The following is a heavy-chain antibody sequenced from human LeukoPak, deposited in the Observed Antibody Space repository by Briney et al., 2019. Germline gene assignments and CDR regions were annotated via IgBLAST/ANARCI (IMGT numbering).Heavy chain of an antibody. CDR3: ARYNWNDRAFDI. CDR1: GGSISSYY. V-gene: IGHV4-59*12. Sequence: SETLSLTCTVSGGSISSYYWSWIRQPPGKGLEWIGSIYYSGSTYYNPSLKSRVTISVDTSKNQFSLKLSSVTAADTAVYYCARYNWNDRAFDIWGQGTMVTVSS. CDR2: IYYSGST. D-gene: IGHD1-20*01. J-gene: IGHJ3*02.